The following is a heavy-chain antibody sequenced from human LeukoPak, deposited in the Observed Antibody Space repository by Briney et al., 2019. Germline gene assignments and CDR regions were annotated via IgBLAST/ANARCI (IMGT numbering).Heavy chain of an antibody. Sequence: ASVKASCKASGYTFTGYYMHWVRQAPGQGLEWMGWINPNSGGTNYAQKFQGRVTMTRDTSISTAYMDLSRLRSDGTAVYYCARGDYDILTGWPYWGQGTLVTVSS. CDR1: GYTFTGYY. D-gene: IGHD3-9*01. J-gene: IGHJ4*02. V-gene: IGHV1-2*02. CDR3: ARGDYDILTGWPY. CDR2: INPNSGGT.